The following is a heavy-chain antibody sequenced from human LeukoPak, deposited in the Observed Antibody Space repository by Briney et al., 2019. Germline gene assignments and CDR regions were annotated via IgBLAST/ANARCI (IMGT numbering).Heavy chain of an antibody. CDR3: ARDYRQLWLPDYYYYGMDV. J-gene: IGHJ6*02. Sequence: ASVKVSCKASGYTFTSYGTSWVRQAPGQGLEWMGWISAYNGNTNYAQKLQGRVTMTTDTSTSTAYMELRSLRSDDTAVYYCARDYRQLWLPDYYYYGMDVWGQGTTVTVSS. V-gene: IGHV1-18*01. D-gene: IGHD5-18*01. CDR1: GYTFTSYG. CDR2: ISAYNGNT.